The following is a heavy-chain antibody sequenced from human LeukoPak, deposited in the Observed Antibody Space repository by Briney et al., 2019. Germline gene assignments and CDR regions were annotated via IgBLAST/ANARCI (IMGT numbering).Heavy chain of an antibody. J-gene: IGHJ3*02. CDR1: RFTCSSFG. CDR3: ARGSAFDI. V-gene: IGHV3-30*03. CDR2: ISYDGSNN. Sequence: PGGSLRLSGAASRFTCSSFGMHRVRQAPGQGLEWVAVISYDGSNNYYADSVKGRFTISRDNSKNTLYLQMNSLRAEDTAVYYCARGSAFDIWGQGTMVTVSS.